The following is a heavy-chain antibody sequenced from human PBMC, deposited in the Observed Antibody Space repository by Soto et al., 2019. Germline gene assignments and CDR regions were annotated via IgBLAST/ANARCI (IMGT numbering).Heavy chain of an antibody. CDR1: GFTFTNYW. CDR3: ARRTVTSKGDAFDI. D-gene: IGHD4-17*01. V-gene: IGHV3-7*01. Sequence: EVQLVESGGGLVQPGGSLRLSCAASGFTFTNYWMTWVRQAPGKGLEWVANIKQDESKVFYVDSVKGRFTISRDKAKSSLYLQMNSLRVEDTAVYYCARRTVTSKGDAFDIWGLGTMVTVSS. CDR2: IKQDESKV. J-gene: IGHJ3*02.